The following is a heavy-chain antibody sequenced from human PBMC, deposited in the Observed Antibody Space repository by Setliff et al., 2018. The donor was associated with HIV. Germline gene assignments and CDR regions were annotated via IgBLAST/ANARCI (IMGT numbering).Heavy chain of an antibody. CDR3: VRDLMWAFDI. J-gene: IGHJ3*02. V-gene: IGHV3-7*01. D-gene: IGHD2-21*01. CDR1: GFTFSSYW. Sequence: GGSLRLSCAASGFTFSSYWMSWVRQAPGKGLEWVANIEQDGSGEYYVDSVKGRFTISRDNAMNSLYLQMSSLRVEDTAVYYCVRDLMWAFDIWGQGTMVTVSS. CDR2: IEQDGSGE.